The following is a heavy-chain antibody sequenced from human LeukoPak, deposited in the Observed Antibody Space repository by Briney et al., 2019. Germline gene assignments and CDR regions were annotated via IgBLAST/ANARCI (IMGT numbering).Heavy chain of an antibody. V-gene: IGHV4-39*07. D-gene: IGHD3-9*01. CDR1: GGSISSSSYY. J-gene: IGHJ6*02. CDR3: ASARVYDILTDGMDV. Sequence: SETLSLTCTVSGGSISSSSYYWGWIRQPPGKGLEWIGEIYHSGSTNYNPSLKSRVTISVDKSKNQFSLKLSSVTAADTAVYYCASARVYDILTDGMDVWGQGTTVTVSS. CDR2: IYHSGST.